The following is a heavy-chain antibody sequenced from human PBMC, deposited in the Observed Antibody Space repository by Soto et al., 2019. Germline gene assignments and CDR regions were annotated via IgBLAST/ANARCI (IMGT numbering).Heavy chain of an antibody. V-gene: IGHV1-69*06. CDR2: LIPLFGTT. Sequence: QVQLVQSGAEVKKPGSSVKVSCEASGGTFSGHAISWVRQAPGQGPEWMGGLIPLFGTTQHAQNFQDRLTITADKSTTTAYMELTSLRCEDTAIYYCARGPNWGYRFDSWGQGTLVTVSS. D-gene: IGHD7-27*01. CDR1: GGTFSGHA. J-gene: IGHJ4*02. CDR3: ARGPNWGYRFDS.